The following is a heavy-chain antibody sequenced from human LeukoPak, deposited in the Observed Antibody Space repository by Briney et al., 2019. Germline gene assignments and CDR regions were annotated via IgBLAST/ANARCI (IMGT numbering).Heavy chain of an antibody. Sequence: KPSETLSLTCTVSGGSISSSSYYWGWIRQPPGKGLEWIGSIYYSGSTYYNPSLKSRVTISVDTSKNQFSLKLSSVTAADTAVYYCARDPDYGDRRERIYYYYYYMDVWGKGTTVTVSS. CDR1: GGSISSSSYY. CDR2: IYYSGST. CDR3: ARDPDYGDRRERIYYYYYYMDV. J-gene: IGHJ6*03. D-gene: IGHD4-17*01. V-gene: IGHV4-39*07.